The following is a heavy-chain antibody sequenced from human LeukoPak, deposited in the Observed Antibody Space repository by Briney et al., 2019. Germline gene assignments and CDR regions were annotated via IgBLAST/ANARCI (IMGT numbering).Heavy chain of an antibody. CDR1: GYTFTSYY. J-gene: IGHJ6*03. CDR2: INPSGGST. Sequence: GASVKVSCKASGYTFTSYYMHWVRQAPGQGLEWMGIINPSGGSTSYAQKFQGRVTMTRDTSTSTVYMELSSLRSEDTAVYYRAAGTYGRTSPYYYYMDVWGKGTTVTVSS. D-gene: IGHD3-10*01. CDR3: AAGTYGRTSPYYYYMDV. V-gene: IGHV1-46*01.